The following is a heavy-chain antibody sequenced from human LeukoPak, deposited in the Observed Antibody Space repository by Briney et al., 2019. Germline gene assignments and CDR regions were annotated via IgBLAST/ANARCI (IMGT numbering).Heavy chain of an antibody. V-gene: IGHV3-7*01. CDR3: ARMDYGYIYY. Sequence: GGSLRLSCAVSGFTFGSYWMTWVRQAPGKGLESVANIKPDGGETYYVDSVKGRFTISRDNAKNSLYLQMNSLRAEDTAIYYCARMDYGYIYYWGQGALVTVSS. CDR1: GFTFGSYW. D-gene: IGHD5-18*01. CDR2: IKPDGGET. J-gene: IGHJ4*02.